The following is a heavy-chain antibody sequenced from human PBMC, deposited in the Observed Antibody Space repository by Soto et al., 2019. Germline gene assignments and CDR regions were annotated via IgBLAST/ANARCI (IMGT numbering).Heavy chain of an antibody. J-gene: IGHJ6*03. CDR2: IYYSGST. V-gene: IGHV4-59*08. Sequence: SETLSLTCTVSGGSISSYYWSWIWKPPGKGLEWIGYIYYSGSTNYNPSLKSRVTISVDTSKNQFSLKLSSVTAADTAVYYCARAIDYYYYYMDVWGKGTTVTVSS. CDR3: ARAIDYYYYYMDV. CDR1: GGSISSYY.